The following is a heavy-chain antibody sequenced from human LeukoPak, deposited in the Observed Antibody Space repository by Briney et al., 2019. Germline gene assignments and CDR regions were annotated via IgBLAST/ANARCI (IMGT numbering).Heavy chain of an antibody. CDR2: IRSKAYGGTT. CDR1: GFTFGDYA. Sequence: GGSLRLSCTASGFTFGDYAMSWVRQARGKGLEWVGFIRSKAYGGTTEYAASVKGRFTISRDDSKSIAYLQMNSLKTEDTAVYYCTRGTIFGVVPQFDYWGQGTLVTVSS. CDR3: TRGTIFGVVPQFDY. J-gene: IGHJ4*02. V-gene: IGHV3-49*04. D-gene: IGHD3-3*01.